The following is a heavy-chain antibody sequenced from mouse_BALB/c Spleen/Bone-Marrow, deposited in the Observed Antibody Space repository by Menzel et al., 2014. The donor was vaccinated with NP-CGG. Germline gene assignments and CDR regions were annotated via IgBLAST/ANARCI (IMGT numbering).Heavy chain of an antibody. CDR1: GISITTGNYR. Sequence: EVQLQQSGPGLVKPSQTVSLTCTVTGISITTGNYRWSWIRQFPGNKLEWIGYIYYSGTITYNPSLTSRTTITRDTSXNQFFLEMSSLTAEDTATYYCARYSNYFDYWGQGTTLTVSS. CDR2: IYYSGTI. V-gene: IGHV3-5*02. D-gene: IGHD2-5*01. CDR3: ARYSNYFDY. J-gene: IGHJ2*01.